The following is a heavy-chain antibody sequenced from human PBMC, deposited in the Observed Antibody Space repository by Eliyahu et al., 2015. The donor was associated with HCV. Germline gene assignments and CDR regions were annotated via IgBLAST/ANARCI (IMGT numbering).Heavy chain of an antibody. CDR1: SFTSYW. Sequence: SFTSYWIGWVRQMPGKGLEWMGIIYPGDSDTRYSPSFQGQVTISADKSISTAYLQWSSLKASDTAMYYCARRTGGDFWSPGWGNWFDPWGQGTLVTVSS. CDR2: IYPGDSDT. V-gene: IGHV5-51*01. D-gene: IGHD3-3*01. J-gene: IGHJ5*02. CDR3: ARRTGGDFWSPGWGNWFDP.